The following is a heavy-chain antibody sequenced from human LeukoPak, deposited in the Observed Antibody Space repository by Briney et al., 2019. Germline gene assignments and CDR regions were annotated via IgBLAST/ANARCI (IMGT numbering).Heavy chain of an antibody. CDR1: GGSFSGYY. CDR2: INQSGST. D-gene: IGHD3-22*01. CDR3: ARLRAYYYDSSGYYNFDF. Sequence: SETLSLTCAVYGGSFSGYYWSWIRQPPGKGLEWIGEINQSGSTYYNPSLQSRVTISVDTSKNQFSLRLSSVTAADTAVYYCARLRAYYYDSSGYYNFDFWGQGTLVTVSS. J-gene: IGHJ4*02. V-gene: IGHV4-34*01.